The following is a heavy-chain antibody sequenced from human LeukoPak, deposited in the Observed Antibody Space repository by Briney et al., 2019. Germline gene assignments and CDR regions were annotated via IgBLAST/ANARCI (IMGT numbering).Heavy chain of an antibody. D-gene: IGHD3-10*01. CDR1: GFTFSSYA. CDR3: ARGLIDYYYGSGSYYIPPDW. J-gene: IGHJ4*02. V-gene: IGHV3-30-3*01. CDR2: ISYDGSNK. Sequence: GGSLRLSCAASGFTFSSYAMHWVRQAPGKGLEWVAVISYDGSNKYYADSVKGRFTISRDNSKNTLYLQMNSLRAEDTAVYYCARGLIDYYYGSGSYYIPPDWWGQGTLVTVSS.